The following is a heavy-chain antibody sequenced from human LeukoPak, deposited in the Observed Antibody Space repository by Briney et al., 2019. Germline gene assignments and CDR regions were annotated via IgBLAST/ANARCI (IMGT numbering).Heavy chain of an antibody. CDR2: IKQDGSEK. Sequence: GGSLRLSCGLSGLTLSIFWMIWLRQAPGEGGVWLANIKQDGSEKYYVGSVKGRFTIYRDNAKNSLYLQMDYLRAEDTALYFCARGDYNWNYGSFDYWGQGTLVTVS. CDR1: GLTLSIFW. D-gene: IGHD1-7*01. V-gene: IGHV3-7*01. CDR3: ARGDYNWNYGSFDY. J-gene: IGHJ4*02.